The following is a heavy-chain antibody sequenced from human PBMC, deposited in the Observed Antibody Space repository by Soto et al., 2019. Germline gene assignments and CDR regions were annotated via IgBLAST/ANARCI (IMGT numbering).Heavy chain of an antibody. J-gene: IGHJ4*02. V-gene: IGHV3-48*02. D-gene: IGHD3-10*02. Sequence: IRLSCVASGFSLANYPMNWVRQTPGKGLEWISYTSPRGETLYYAESVEGRFTISRDNGRNSLFLQMNSLRDEDTALYFCAKGPNTNVRWPYYSDLWGQGVLGTVAS. CDR2: TSPRGETL. CDR1: GFSLANYP. CDR3: AKGPNTNVRWPYYSDL.